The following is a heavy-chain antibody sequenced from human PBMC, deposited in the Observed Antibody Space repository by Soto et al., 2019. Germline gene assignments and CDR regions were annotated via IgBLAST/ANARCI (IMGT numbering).Heavy chain of an antibody. J-gene: IGHJ4*02. D-gene: IGHD1-26*01. CDR1: GFTFKNYA. CDR3: AKPPLSGSRYFDY. Sequence: GGSLRLSCAASGFTFKNYAMIWVRLAPGKGLEWVAVISYDGSNKYYADSVKGRFTISRDNSKNTLYLQMNSLRAEDTAVYYCAKPPLSGSRYFDYWGQGTLVTVSS. V-gene: IGHV3-30*18. CDR2: ISYDGSNK.